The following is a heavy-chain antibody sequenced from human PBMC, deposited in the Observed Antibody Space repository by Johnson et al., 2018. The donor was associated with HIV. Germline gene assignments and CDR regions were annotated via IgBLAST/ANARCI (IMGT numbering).Heavy chain of an antibody. V-gene: IGHV3-11*04. CDR3: VWYCSGGCSAAFDI. J-gene: IGHJ3*02. D-gene: IGHD2-15*01. Sequence: QVLLVESGGGLVQPGGSLRLSCAASGFTFSDYYMSWIRQAPGKGLEWVSYISSSGSTIYYADSVKGRFTISRDNAKNSLYLQMNSLRAEDTAVYYCVWYCSGGCSAAFDIWGQGTMVTVSS. CDR1: GFTFSDYY. CDR2: ISSSGSTI.